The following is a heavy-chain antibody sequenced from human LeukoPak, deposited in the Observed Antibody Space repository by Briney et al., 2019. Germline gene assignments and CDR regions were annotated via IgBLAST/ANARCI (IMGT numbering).Heavy chain of an antibody. CDR2: ISGSGGST. D-gene: IGHD2-2*01. J-gene: IGHJ4*02. CDR3: AKTRLGYQLLPFDY. V-gene: IGHV3-23*01. CDR1: GFPFSSYA. Sequence: GGSLRLSCAASGFPFSSYAMSWVRQAPGKGLEWVSAISGSGGSTYYADSVKGRFTISRDNSKNTLYLQMNSLRAEDTAVYYCAKTRLGYQLLPFDYWGQGTLVTVSS.